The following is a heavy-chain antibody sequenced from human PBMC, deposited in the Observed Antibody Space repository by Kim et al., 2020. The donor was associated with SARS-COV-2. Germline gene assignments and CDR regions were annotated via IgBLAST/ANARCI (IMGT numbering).Heavy chain of an antibody. V-gene: IGHV3-7*03. CDR1: GFTFTNYW. Sequence: GGSLRLSCVASGFTFTNYWMSWVRQAPGKGLEWVANIQRDGSGKFYVDSVKGRFTISRDNAKNTVFLEMDSLRVDDTAVYYCAKIGAAGTWDYWGQGTLVTVSS. J-gene: IGHJ4*02. CDR3: AKIGAAGTWDY. D-gene: IGHD6-13*01. CDR2: IQRDGSGK.